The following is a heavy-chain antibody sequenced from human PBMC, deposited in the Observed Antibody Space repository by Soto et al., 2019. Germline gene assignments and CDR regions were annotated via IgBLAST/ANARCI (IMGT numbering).Heavy chain of an antibody. V-gene: IGHV1-3*01. CDR1: GYTFTRNV. Sequence: ASVKVSCKASGYTFTRNVIHWVRQVPGQRLEWMGWINAGNGDTKYSQEFQGRVTITRDTAASTAYMELNSLRSEDTAVYYCARWNLNFDFWGRGTLVTVSS. CDR3: ARWNLNFDF. D-gene: IGHD1-1*01. CDR2: INAGNGDT. J-gene: IGHJ4*02.